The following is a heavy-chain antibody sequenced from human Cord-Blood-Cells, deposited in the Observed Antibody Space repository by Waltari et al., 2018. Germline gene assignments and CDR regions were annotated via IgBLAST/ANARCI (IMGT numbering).Heavy chain of an antibody. CDR2: MNPNSGNT. CDR3: ARGGYCSSTSCSWFDP. V-gene: IGHV1-8*01. J-gene: IGHJ5*02. Sequence: QVQLVQSGAEVKKPGASVKVSCKASGYTFTSYDINWVRQATGQGLEWMGLMNPNSGNTGYAKKFQGRVTMTRNTSISTAYMELSSLRSEDTAVYYCARGGYCSSTSCSWFDPWGQGTLVTVSS. D-gene: IGHD2-2*01. CDR1: GYTFTSYD.